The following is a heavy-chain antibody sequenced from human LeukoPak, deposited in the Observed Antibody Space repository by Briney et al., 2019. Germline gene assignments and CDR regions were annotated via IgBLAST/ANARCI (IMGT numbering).Heavy chain of an antibody. D-gene: IGHD5-18*01. J-gene: IGHJ4*02. CDR1: GGTFSSYA. Sequence: ASVKVSCKASGGTFSSYAISWVRQAPGQGLEWMGRIIPILGIANYARKSQGRVTITADKSTSTAYMELSSLRSEDTAVYYCASFTAMVNGDYWGQGTLVTVSS. V-gene: IGHV1-69*04. CDR2: IIPILGIA. CDR3: ASFTAMVNGDY.